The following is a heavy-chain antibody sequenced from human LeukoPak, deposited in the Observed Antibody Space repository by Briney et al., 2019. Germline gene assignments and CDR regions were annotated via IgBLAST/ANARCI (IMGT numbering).Heavy chain of an antibody. D-gene: IGHD6-13*01. V-gene: IGHV1-8*03. J-gene: IGHJ4*02. CDR1: GYTFTSYD. Sequence: ASVKVSCKASGYTFTSYDINWVRQATGQGLEWMGWMNPNSGNTGYAQKFQGRVTITRNTSISTAYMELSRLRSDDTAVYYCARDHAAAGTGLDYWGQGTLVTVSS. CDR3: ARDHAAAGTGLDY. CDR2: MNPNSGNT.